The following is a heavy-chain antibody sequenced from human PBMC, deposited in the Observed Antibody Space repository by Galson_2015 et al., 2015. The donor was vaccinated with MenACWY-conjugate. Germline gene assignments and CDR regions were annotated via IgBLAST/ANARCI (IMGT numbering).Heavy chain of an antibody. CDR1: GYTFTSFD. D-gene: IGHD6-25*01. Sequence: SVKVSCKASGYTFTSFDINWVRQATGQGLEWMGWINPTSGNTGYAQKFQGRVTVTRDTSISTAYMELSSLGSEDTAVYYCARGRGWAAAGIVYYFDYWGQGTLVPGSS. J-gene: IGHJ4*02. CDR3: ARGRGWAAAGIVYYFDY. V-gene: IGHV1-8*01. CDR2: INPTSGNT.